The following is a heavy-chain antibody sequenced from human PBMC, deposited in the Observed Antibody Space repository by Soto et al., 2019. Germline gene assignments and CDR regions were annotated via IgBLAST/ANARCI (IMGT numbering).Heavy chain of an antibody. CDR2: IYYSGST. V-gene: IGHV4-59*01. D-gene: IGHD3-10*01. CDR1: GGYISSYY. J-gene: IGHJ4*02. CDR3: ARVWGGAFDY. Sequence: SETMSLTCTVAGGYISSYYLSWIRQPPGKGLEWIGYIYYSGSTNYNPSLKSRVTISVDTSKNQFSLKLSSVTAADTAVYYCARVWGGAFDYWGQGTLVTVSS.